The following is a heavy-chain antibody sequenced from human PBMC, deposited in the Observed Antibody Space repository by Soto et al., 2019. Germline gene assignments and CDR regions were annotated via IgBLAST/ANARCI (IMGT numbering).Heavy chain of an antibody. Sequence: PSETLSLTCGVSGGTVASSHWWSWVRQSPGRGLEWIGNVYHTGDTNFNPSLQSRVTFSVDKSNNQFSLRLTSVTAADTAAYFCAREIVTAGGNNYFDTWGPGTLVTVSS. D-gene: IGHD2-21*02. V-gene: IGHV4-4*02. CDR3: AREIVTAGGNNYFDT. J-gene: IGHJ5*01. CDR1: GGTVASSHW. CDR2: VYHTGDT.